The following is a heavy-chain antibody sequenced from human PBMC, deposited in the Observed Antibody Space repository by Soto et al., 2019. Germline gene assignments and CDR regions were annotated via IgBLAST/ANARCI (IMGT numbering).Heavy chain of an antibody. CDR1: GGSISSYY. Sequence: SETLSLTCTVSGGSISSYYWSWIRQPPGKGLEWIGYIYYSGSTNYNPSLKSRVTISVDTSKNQFSLKLSSVTAADTAVYYCARHEGQRGYGYRAYYYMDVWGKGTTVTVSS. CDR2: IYYSGST. J-gene: IGHJ6*03. CDR3: ARHEGQRGYGYRAYYYMDV. D-gene: IGHD5-18*01. V-gene: IGHV4-59*08.